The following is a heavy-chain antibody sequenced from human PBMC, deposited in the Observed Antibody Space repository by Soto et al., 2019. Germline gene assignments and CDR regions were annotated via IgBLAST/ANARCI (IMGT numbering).Heavy chain of an antibody. V-gene: IGHV1-69*01. Sequence: QVQLVQSGAEVKKPGSSVKVSCTASGGTFRSYAISWVRQSPVQGLEWMGGIIPIPDITNDAQKFQGRVTITADESTITASIAQSSLRYEDMAVYYCARPHGSSTSLEGSYYSYYGMGVWGPGPRVPGSS. CDR2: IIPIPDIT. CDR1: GGTFRSYA. CDR3: ARPHGSSTSLEGSYYSYYGMGV. J-gene: IGHJ6*02. D-gene: IGHD2-2*01.